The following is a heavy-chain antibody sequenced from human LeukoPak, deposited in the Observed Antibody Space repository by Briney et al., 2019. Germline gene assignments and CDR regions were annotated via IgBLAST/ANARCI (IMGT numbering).Heavy chain of an antibody. CDR1: GASISDYY. J-gene: IGHJ4*02. CDR3: ARHDMDVAGAGLDYFDY. Sequence: SETLSLTCTVSGASISDYYWSWIRQPAGKGLEWIGRIYTSGSTNYNPSLKSRVTISVDTSKNQFSLNLYSVTAADTAVYYCARHDMDVAGAGLDYFDYWGQGTLVTVSS. D-gene: IGHD1-26*01. CDR2: IYTSGST. V-gene: IGHV4-4*07.